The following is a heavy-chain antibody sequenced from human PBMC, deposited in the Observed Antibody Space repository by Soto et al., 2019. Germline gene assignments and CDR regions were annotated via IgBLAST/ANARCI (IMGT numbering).Heavy chain of an antibody. CDR3: AREALVVVAATTYYGMDV. D-gene: IGHD2-15*01. J-gene: IGHJ6*02. Sequence: PXVSLRLSCAASGFTCSSYWMSWVRQAPGNGLEWVANIKQDGSEKYYVDSVKGRFTISRDNAKNSLYLQMNSLRAEDTAVYYCAREALVVVAATTYYGMDVWGQGTTVTVPS. CDR2: IKQDGSEK. V-gene: IGHV3-7*01. CDR1: GFTCSSYW.